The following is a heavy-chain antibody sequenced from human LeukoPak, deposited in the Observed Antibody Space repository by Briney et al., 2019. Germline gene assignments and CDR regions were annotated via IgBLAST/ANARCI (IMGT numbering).Heavy chain of an antibody. D-gene: IGHD3-22*01. CDR3: ARGDYYDSGSSDY. CDR1: GYTFTSYD. Sequence: ASVKVSCKASGYTFTSYDMHWVRQAPGQGLEWMGWMNPNSGNTTYAQKFQGRVTITRDTSISTAYMELSSLRSEDTAVYYCARGDYYDSGSSDYWGQGTLVTVSS. J-gene: IGHJ4*02. CDR2: MNPNSGNT. V-gene: IGHV1-8*03.